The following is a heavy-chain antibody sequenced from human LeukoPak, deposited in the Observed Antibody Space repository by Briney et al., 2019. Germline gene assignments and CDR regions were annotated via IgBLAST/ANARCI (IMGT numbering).Heavy chain of an antibody. CDR1: GGSISSYY. CDR3: ARSEGYDSSGYYHFDY. V-gene: IGHV4-4*09. Sequence: SETLSLTCTVSGGSISSYYWSWIRQPPGKGLEWIGYIYTSGSTNYNPSLKSRVTISVDTSKNQFSLKLSSVTATDTAVYYCARSEGYDSSGYYHFDYWGQATLVTVSS. J-gene: IGHJ4*02. CDR2: IYTSGST. D-gene: IGHD3-22*01.